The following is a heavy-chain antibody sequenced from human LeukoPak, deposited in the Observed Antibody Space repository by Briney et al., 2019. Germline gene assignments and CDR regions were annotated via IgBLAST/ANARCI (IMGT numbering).Heavy chain of an antibody. CDR2: IASDGSST. Sequence: GGSLRLSCAASGFTFSSYWMNWVRQAPGKGLVWVSRIASDGSSTTYADSVKGRFSISRDNAKNTLYLQMNSLRVEDTAVYYCARHAVEGKWLQFYYFNCWGQGSLVTVSS. J-gene: IGHJ4*02. D-gene: IGHD5-24*01. CDR1: GFTFSSYW. V-gene: IGHV3-74*01. CDR3: ARHAVEGKWLQFYYFNC.